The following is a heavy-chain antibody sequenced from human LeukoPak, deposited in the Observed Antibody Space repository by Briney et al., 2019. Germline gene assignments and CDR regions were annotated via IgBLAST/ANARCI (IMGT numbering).Heavy chain of an antibody. CDR2: IYPGDSDI. Sequence: GESLKISCKSSGYSFPSYWIGWVRQMPGKGLKWVGIIYPGDSDIKYSPSFQGQVTISADKSISTAYLQWSSLKASDTAMYYCARHGAEMATSKPIDYWGQGTLVTVSS. CDR3: ARHGAEMATSKPIDY. J-gene: IGHJ4*02. V-gene: IGHV5-51*01. CDR1: GYSFPSYW. D-gene: IGHD5-24*01.